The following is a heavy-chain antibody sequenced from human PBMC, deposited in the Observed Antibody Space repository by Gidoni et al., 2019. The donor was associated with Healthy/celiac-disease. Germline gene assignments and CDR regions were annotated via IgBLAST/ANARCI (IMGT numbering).Heavy chain of an antibody. Sequence: QLQLQESGPGLVKPSETLSLTCTVSGGSISSSSYYWGWIRQPPGKGLEWIGSIYYSGSTYYNPSLKSRVTISVDTSKNQFSLKLSSVTAADTAVYYCARITMVRGANYGMDVWGQGTTVTVSS. D-gene: IGHD3-10*01. CDR1: GGSISSSSYY. CDR2: IYYSGST. CDR3: ARITMVRGANYGMDV. J-gene: IGHJ6*02. V-gene: IGHV4-39*01.